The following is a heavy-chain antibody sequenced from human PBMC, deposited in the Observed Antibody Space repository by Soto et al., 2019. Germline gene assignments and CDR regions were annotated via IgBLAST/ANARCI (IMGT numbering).Heavy chain of an antibody. CDR1: GFTFSDYY. Sequence: QVQLVESGGGLVKPGGSLRLSCAASGFTFSDYYMTWIRQPPGKGLEWVSYISGSGTTIYYADSVKGRFTVSRDNARNSLYLQMNSLRAEDPAFYYCANDPYYYASENWGQGTLVTVSS. CDR3: ANDPYYYASEN. J-gene: IGHJ4*02. V-gene: IGHV3-11*01. D-gene: IGHD3-10*01. CDR2: ISGSGTTI.